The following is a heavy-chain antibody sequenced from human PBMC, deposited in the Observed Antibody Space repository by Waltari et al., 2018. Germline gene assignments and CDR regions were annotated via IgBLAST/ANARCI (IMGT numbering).Heavy chain of an antibody. CDR1: GYSISSGYY. Sequence: QVQLQESGPGLVKPSETQSLTCTVSGYSISSGYYWGWIRQPPGKGLEWIGSIYHSGSTYYNPSLKSRVTISVDTSKNQFSLKLSSVTAADTAVYYCARGDDFTMVRGVNFDYWGQGTLVTVAS. J-gene: IGHJ4*02. D-gene: IGHD3-10*01. CDR3: ARGDDFTMVRGVNFDY. CDR2: IYHSGST. V-gene: IGHV4-38-2*02.